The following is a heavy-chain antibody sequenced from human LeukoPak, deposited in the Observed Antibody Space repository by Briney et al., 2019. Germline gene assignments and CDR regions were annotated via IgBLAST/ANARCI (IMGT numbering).Heavy chain of an antibody. CDR3: ARSGYSYGSEGYFNY. D-gene: IGHD5-18*01. V-gene: IGHV4-59*08. CDR1: SGSISSYY. J-gene: IGHJ4*02. CDR2: IYYTGST. Sequence: PSETLSLTCTVSSGSISSYYWSWIRQPPGKGLEWSGYIYYTGSTNYNPSLKSRVTISVDTSKNQFSLKLSSVTAADTAVYYCARSGYSYGSEGYFNYWGQGTLVTVSS.